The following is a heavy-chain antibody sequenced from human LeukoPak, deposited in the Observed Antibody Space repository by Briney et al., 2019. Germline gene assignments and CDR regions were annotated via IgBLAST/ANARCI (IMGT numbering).Heavy chain of an antibody. CDR1: GGSISSYY. J-gene: IGHJ4*02. V-gene: IGHV4-4*07. D-gene: IGHD6-19*01. CDR3: ARDLSSSGPPEPYYFDY. Sequence: SETLSITCTVSGGSISSYYWSWMRQPAGKELEWIGRIYTSGSTNYNPSLKSRVTMSVDTSKNQFSLKLSSVTAADTAVYYCARDLSSSGPPEPYYFDYWGEGTLVTVSS. CDR2: IYTSGST.